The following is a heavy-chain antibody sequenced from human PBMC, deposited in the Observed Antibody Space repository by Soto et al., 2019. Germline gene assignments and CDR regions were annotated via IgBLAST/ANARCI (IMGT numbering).Heavy chain of an antibody. Sequence: SETLSLTCTVSGGSISSGGYYWSWIRQHPGKGLEWIGYIYHSGSTNYNPSLMSRVTISLHTSKSQFSLKLSSVTAADTAVYYCARDYYDILTGYSMFDYWGQGTLVTVSS. V-gene: IGHV4-61*08. D-gene: IGHD3-9*01. CDR2: IYHSGST. CDR3: ARDYYDILTGYSMFDY. J-gene: IGHJ4*02. CDR1: GGSISSGGYY.